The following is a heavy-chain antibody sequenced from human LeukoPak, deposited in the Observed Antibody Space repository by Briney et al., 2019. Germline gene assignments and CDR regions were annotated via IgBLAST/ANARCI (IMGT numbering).Heavy chain of an antibody. J-gene: IGHJ4*02. D-gene: IGHD5-18*01. CDR2: ISAYNGNT. CDR1: GYTFTSYG. Sequence: AASVKVSCKASGYTFTSYGISRVRQAPGQGLEWMGWISAYNGNTNYAQKLQGRVTMTTDTSTSTAYTELRSLRSDDTAVYYCARGSSGYSYGYAVDYWGQGTLVTVSS. V-gene: IGHV1-18*04. CDR3: ARGSSGYSYGYAVDY.